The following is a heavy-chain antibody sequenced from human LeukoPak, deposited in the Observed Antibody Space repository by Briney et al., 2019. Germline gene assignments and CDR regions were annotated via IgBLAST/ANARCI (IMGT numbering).Heavy chain of an antibody. D-gene: IGHD3-9*01. CDR2: IYYSGST. V-gene: IGHV4-59*12. Sequence: SETLSLTCTVSGGSISSYYWSWIRQPPGKGLEWIGYIYYSGSTNYNPSLKSRVTISVDTSKNQFSLKLSSVTAADTAVYYCARRMLSGGRYFFDYWGQGTLVTVSS. CDR3: ARRMLSGGRYFFDY. CDR1: GGSISSYY. J-gene: IGHJ4*02.